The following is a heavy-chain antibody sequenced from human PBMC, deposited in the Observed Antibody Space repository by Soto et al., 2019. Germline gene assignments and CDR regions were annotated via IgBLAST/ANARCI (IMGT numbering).Heavy chain of an antibody. CDR3: AKDLVLRFLEWLGLPNAFDI. V-gene: IGHV3-23*01. J-gene: IGHJ3*02. CDR1: GFTFSSYA. Sequence: GSLRLSCAASGFTFSSYAMSWVRQAPGKGLEWVSAISGSGGSTYYADSVKGRFTISRDNSKNTLYLQMNSLRAEDTAVYYCAKDLVLRFLEWLGLPNAFDIWGQGTMVTVSS. CDR2: ISGSGGST. D-gene: IGHD3-3*01.